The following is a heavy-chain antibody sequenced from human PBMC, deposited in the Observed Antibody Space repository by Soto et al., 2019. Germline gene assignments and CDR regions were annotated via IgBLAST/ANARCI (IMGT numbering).Heavy chain of an antibody. CDR3: ARVGRLSITIFGVVIIARDAFDI. D-gene: IGHD3-3*01. CDR2: INSDGSST. J-gene: IGHJ3*02. CDR1: GFTFSSYW. Sequence: GGSLRLSCAASGFTFSSYWMHWVRQAPGKGLVWVSRINSDGSSTSYADSVKGRFTISRDNAKNTLYPQMNSLRAEDTAMYYCARVGRLSITIFGVVIIARDAFDIWGQGTMVTVSS. V-gene: IGHV3-74*01.